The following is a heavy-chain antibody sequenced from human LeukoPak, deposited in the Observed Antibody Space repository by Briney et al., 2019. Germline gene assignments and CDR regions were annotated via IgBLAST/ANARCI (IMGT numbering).Heavy chain of an antibody. CDR1: GDSVSSNSAA. J-gene: IGHJ4*02. V-gene: IGHV6-1*01. CDR2: TYYRSKWYN. D-gene: IGHD2-8*01. CDR3: AREPIYCTNGVCYHSFDY. Sequence: SQTLSLTCAISGDSVSSNSAAWNWIRQFPSRGLEWLGRTYYRSKWYNDYAVSVKSRITINPDTSKNQFSLQLNSVTPEDTAVYYCAREPIYCTNGVCYHSFDYWGQGTLVTVSS.